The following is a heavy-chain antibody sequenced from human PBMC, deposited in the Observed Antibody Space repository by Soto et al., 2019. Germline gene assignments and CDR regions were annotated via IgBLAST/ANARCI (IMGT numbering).Heavy chain of an antibody. Sequence: PSETLSLTCTVSGGSISSGGYYWSWIRQHPGKGLEWIGYIYYSGSTYYNPSLKSRVTISVDTSKNQFSLKLSSVTAADTAVYYCARALPEGLIVVPMPDYWGQGTLVTVSS. CDR1: GGSISSGGYY. V-gene: IGHV4-31*03. CDR3: ARALPEGLIVVPMPDY. J-gene: IGHJ4*02. CDR2: IYYSGST. D-gene: IGHD3-22*01.